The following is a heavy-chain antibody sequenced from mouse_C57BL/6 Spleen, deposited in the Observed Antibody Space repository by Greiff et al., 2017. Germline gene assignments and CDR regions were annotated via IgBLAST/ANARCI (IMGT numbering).Heavy chain of an antibody. CDR3: ARNLNDYDGGFAY. D-gene: IGHD2-4*01. CDR1: GFSLTSYG. Sequence: VKLQESGPGLVQPSQSLSITCTVSGFSLTSYGVHWVRQSPGKGLEWLGVIWSGGSTDYNAAFISRLSISKDNSKSQVFFKMNSLQADDTAIYYCARNLNDYDGGFAYWGQGTLVTVSA. CDR2: IWSGGST. J-gene: IGHJ3*01. V-gene: IGHV2-2*01.